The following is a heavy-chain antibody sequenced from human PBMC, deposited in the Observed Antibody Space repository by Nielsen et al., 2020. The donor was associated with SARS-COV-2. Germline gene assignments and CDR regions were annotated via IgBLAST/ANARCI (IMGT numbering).Heavy chain of an antibody. J-gene: IGHJ5*02. CDR3: AKTAKAAAALDP. CDR1: GFTFSSYG. Sequence: GESLKISCAASGFTFSSYGMHWVRQAPGKGLEWVAVISYDGSNKYYADSVKGRFTISRDNSKNTLYLQMNGLRAEDTAVYYCAKTAKAAAALDPWGQGTLVTVSS. V-gene: IGHV3-30*18. CDR2: ISYDGSNK. D-gene: IGHD6-13*01.